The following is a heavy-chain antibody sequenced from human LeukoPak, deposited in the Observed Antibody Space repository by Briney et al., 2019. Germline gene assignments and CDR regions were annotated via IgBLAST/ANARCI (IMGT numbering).Heavy chain of an antibody. D-gene: IGHD3-10*01. CDR2: FDPEDGET. CDR1: GYTLTELS. Sequence: GASVKVSCKVSGYTLTELSMHWVRQAPGKGLEWMGGFDPEDGETIYAQKFQGRVTMTRDTSISTAYMELSRLRSDDTAVYYCARVLIRTATLWFGETKLPVWFDPWGQGTLVTVSS. J-gene: IGHJ5*02. V-gene: IGHV1-24*01. CDR3: ARVLIRTATLWFGETKLPVWFDP.